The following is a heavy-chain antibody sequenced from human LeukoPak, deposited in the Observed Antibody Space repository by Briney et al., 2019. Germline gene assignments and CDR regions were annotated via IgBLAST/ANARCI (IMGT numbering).Heavy chain of an antibody. J-gene: IGHJ5*02. CDR1: GGSFSGYY. D-gene: IGHD3-10*01. CDR3: ARDSGTTGEVKFDP. Sequence: SETLSLTCAVYGGSFSGYYWSWIRQPPGKGLEWIGEINHSGSTYYNPSLKSRVTISVDTSKNQFSLKLSSVTAADTAVYYCARDSGTTGEVKFDPWGQGTLVTVSS. CDR2: INHSGST. V-gene: IGHV4-34*01.